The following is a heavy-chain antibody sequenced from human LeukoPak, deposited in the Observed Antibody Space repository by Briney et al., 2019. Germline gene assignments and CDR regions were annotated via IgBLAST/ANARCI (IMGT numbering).Heavy chain of an antibody. CDR1: GYTFTNYY. J-gene: IGHJ4*02. CDR3: ARGLQIGFLEY. CDR2: INPGGRST. V-gene: IGHV1-46*01. D-gene: IGHD4-11*01. Sequence: ASVKVSCKASGYTFTNYYIHWVRQAPGQGLEWMGIINPGGRSTSYAQKFQGRVTLTTDTSTSTAYMEVRSLTSADTAVYYCARGLQIGFLEYWGQGTLVTVSS.